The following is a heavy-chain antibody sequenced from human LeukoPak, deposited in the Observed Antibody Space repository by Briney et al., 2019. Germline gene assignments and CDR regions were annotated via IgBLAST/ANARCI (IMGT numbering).Heavy chain of an antibody. J-gene: IGHJ4*02. V-gene: IGHV3-30*04. CDR1: GFTFSSYA. Sequence: PGRSLRPSCAASGFTFSSYAMHWVRQAPGKGLEWVAVISYDGSNKYYAGSVKGRFTISRDNSKNTLYLQMNSLRAEDTAVYYCAKERGYSYTEIDYWGQGTLVTVSS. CDR2: ISYDGSNK. D-gene: IGHD5-18*01. CDR3: AKERGYSYTEIDY.